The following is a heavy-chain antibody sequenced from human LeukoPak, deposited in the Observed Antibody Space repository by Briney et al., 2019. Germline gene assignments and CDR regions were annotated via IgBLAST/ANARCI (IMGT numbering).Heavy chain of an antibody. V-gene: IGHV4-39*01. CDR2: IYYSGST. Sequence: SETLSLTCAVYGGSFSGYYWGWIRQPPGRGLEWIGSIYYSGSTYYNPSLKSRVTISVDTSKNQFSLKLSSVTAADTAVYYCASEGRLAVAGTCDYWGQGTLVTVSS. J-gene: IGHJ4*02. CDR3: ASEGRLAVAGTCDY. D-gene: IGHD6-19*01. CDR1: GGSFSGYY.